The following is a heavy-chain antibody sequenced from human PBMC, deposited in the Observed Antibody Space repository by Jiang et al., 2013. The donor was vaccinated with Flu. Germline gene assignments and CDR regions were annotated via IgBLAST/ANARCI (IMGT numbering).Heavy chain of an antibody. CDR2: IYYSGTT. CDR3: ASQYWDHGVGSYYMSH. Sequence: GSGLVKPSETLSLSCTVSGGSIISEKSYWGWIRQPPGKGLEWIGSIYYSGTTYYNPSLKNRVTISVDTSKKQFSLKLSSVTAADTAVYYCASQYWDHGVGSYYMSHWGQGTLVTVSS. D-gene: IGHD3-10*01. J-gene: IGHJ4*02. CDR1: GGSIISEKSY. V-gene: IGHV4-39*07.